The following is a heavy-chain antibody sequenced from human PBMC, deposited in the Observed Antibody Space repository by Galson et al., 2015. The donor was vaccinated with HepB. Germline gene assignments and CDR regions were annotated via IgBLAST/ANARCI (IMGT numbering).Heavy chain of an antibody. J-gene: IGHJ4*02. Sequence: SLRLSSAASGFTFSSYSMNWVRQAPGRGLEWVSSISSSSSYIYYADSVKGRFTISRDNAKNSLYLQMNSLRAEDTAVYYCARDKGYGFDYWGQGTLVTVSS. CDR3: ARDKGYGFDY. CDR1: GFTFSSYS. D-gene: IGHD3-16*01. CDR2: ISSSSSYI. V-gene: IGHV3-21*01.